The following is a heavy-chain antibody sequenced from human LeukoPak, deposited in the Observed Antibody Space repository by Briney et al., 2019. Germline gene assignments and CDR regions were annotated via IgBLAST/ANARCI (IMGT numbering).Heavy chain of an antibody. Sequence: SETLSLTCTVSGGSISSYYWSWIRQPPGKGLEWIGYIYYSGSTNYNPSLKSRVTISVDTSKNQFSLKLSSVTAADTAVYYCARHGVHGYGSRRHWFDPWGQGTLVTVSS. CDR1: GGSISSYY. J-gene: IGHJ5*02. V-gene: IGHV4-59*08. CDR3: ARHGVHGYGSRRHWFDP. CDR2: IYYSGST. D-gene: IGHD3-10*01.